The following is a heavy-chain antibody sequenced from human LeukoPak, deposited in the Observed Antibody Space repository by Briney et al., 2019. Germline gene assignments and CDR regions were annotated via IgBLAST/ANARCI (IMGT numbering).Heavy chain of an antibody. CDR2: IYSTVST. J-gene: IGHJ4*02. D-gene: IGHD6-13*01. CDR3: ARQIASAGTAGFDF. V-gene: IGHV4-4*07. CDR1: GGSISSYY. Sequence: SETLSLTCTVAGGSISSYYWSWIRQPAGKGLEWIGRIYSTVSTNYNPSLKSRVTMSVDTSKNQCSLRMRSVTDGATAVYYCARQIASAGTAGFDFWGQGALVTVSS.